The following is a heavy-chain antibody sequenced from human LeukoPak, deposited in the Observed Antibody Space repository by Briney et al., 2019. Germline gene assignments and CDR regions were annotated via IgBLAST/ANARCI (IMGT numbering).Heavy chain of an antibody. J-gene: IGHJ4*02. V-gene: IGHV4-39*01. CDR3: ASQPGSRVLVYSVY. CDR2: IYYSGTP. CDR1: GASISSSSYY. D-gene: IGHD1-26*01. Sequence: PWETLSLTCTVSGASISSSSYYWGWLRQPPGKGLEWIGIIYYSGTPSYNPSLKSRVTISVDTSKNQFSLKLSSVTAADTAVYSCASQPGSRVLVYSVYWGQGTLVTVSS.